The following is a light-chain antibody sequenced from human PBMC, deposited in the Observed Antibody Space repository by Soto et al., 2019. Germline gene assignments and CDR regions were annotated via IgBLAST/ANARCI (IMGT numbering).Light chain of an antibody. CDR1: QSISSTY. CDR3: QQRSTWPS. J-gene: IGKJ4*01. V-gene: IGKV3D-20*02. CDR2: GAS. Sequence: EIVLTQSPCTLALSAGERGTLSCGASQSISSTYLAWYQQKPGQAPSLLIYGASRRATGIADRLSGSGSGTEFTLTISSLQSEDFAVYYCQQRSTWPSFGGGTKVDIK.